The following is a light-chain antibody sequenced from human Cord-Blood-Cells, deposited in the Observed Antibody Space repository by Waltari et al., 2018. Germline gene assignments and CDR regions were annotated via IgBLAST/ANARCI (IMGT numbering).Light chain of an antibody. Sequence: EIVMTQSPASLSVSPGDRATLSCRASQSVSSNLAWYQQKPGQAPRLLIYGASTRATGIPDRFSGSGSGTDFTLTISSLQSEDFAVYYCQKYNNWPYSFGQGTKLEIK. CDR1: QSVSSN. J-gene: IGKJ2*03. CDR2: GAS. CDR3: QKYNNWPYS. V-gene: IGKV3-15*01.